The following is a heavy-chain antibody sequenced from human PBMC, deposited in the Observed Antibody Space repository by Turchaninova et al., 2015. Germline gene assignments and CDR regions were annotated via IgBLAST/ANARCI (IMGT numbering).Heavy chain of an antibody. D-gene: IGHD6-13*01. V-gene: IGHV4-38-2*01. CDR3: ASRWAAAASPYPDS. CDR1: GHSTSSGYY. CDR2: LYQSGTT. Sequence: QVQLQESGPGLGKPSEALSLTRAVSGHSTSSGYYWAWSRQPPGKGLEWIVSLYQSGTTYYNPSLKSRVTISADTSKNQVSMNLTSVTAADTAVYFCASRWAAAASPYPDSWGQGTLVTVSS. J-gene: IGHJ4*02.